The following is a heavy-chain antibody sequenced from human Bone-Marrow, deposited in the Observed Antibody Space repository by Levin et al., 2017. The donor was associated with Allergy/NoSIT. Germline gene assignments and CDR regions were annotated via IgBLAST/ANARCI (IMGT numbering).Heavy chain of an antibody. D-gene: IGHD5-12*01. CDR1: GGSFSGYY. V-gene: IGHV4-34*01. J-gene: IGHJ4*02. CDR3: ARGQGATHGNY. Sequence: GSLRLSCAVYGGSFSGYYWSWIRQPPGKGLEWIGEINHSGSTNYNPSLKSRVTISVDTSKNQFSLKLSSVTAADTAVYYCARGQGATHGNYWGQGTLVTVSS. CDR2: INHSGST.